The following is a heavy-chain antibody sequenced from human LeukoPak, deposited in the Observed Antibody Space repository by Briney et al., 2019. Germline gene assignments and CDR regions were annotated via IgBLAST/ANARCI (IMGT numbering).Heavy chain of an antibody. Sequence: SETLSLTCAVYGGSFSGYYWSWIRQPPGKGLEWIGEINHSGSTNYNPSLKSRVTISVDTSKNQFSLKLSSVTAADTAVYYCARGGVVVPAAPGWIDPWGQGTLVTVSS. CDR1: GGSFSGYY. CDR2: INHSGST. J-gene: IGHJ5*02. CDR3: ARGGVVVPAAPGWIDP. V-gene: IGHV4-34*01. D-gene: IGHD2-2*01.